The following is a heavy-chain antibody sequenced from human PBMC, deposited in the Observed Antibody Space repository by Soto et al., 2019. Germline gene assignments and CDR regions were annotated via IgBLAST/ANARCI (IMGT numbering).Heavy chain of an antibody. CDR3: TTDTHKLRFLEWYFDY. CDR1: GFTFSNAW. D-gene: IGHD3-3*01. V-gene: IGHV3-15*01. J-gene: IGHJ4*01. CDR2: IKSKTAGGTT. Sequence: PGGSLRLSCAASGFTFSNAWMSWVRQAPGKGLEWVGRIKSKTAGGTTDYAAPVKGRFTISRDDSKNTLSLQMNSLKTEDTAVYHCTTDTHKLRFLEWYFDYWGHGTLVTVSS.